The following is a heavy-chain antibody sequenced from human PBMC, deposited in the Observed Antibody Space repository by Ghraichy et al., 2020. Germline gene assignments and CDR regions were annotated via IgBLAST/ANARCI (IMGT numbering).Heavy chain of an antibody. CDR1: GGSISSSRYY. CDR3: ATSPDPYYYGSGSYYMYYFDY. Sequence: SETLSLTCSVSGGSISSSRYYWGWVRQSPGKGLEWIGNIYYSGTTYYNPSLKSRVTISVYTSKNQFSLKLSSVAAADTAVYYCATSPDPYYYGSGSYYMYYFDYWGQGTLVTVSS. D-gene: IGHD3-10*01. V-gene: IGHV4-39*01. J-gene: IGHJ4*02. CDR2: IYYSGTT.